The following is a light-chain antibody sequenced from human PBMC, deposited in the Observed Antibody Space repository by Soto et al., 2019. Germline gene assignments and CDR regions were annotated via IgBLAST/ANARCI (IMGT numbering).Light chain of an antibody. CDR2: SAS. J-gene: IGKJ4*01. CDR3: QQLNGYQLA. Sequence: DIQLTQSPSFLSASVGDTVTITCRASQGMSTYLAWYQQKPGKVPKLLIRSASTLQSGFPPRFSGGGSGTAFTLTISTLQPDDSGIYYCQQLNGYQLAFGGGTNVELK. V-gene: IGKV1-9*01. CDR1: QGMSTY.